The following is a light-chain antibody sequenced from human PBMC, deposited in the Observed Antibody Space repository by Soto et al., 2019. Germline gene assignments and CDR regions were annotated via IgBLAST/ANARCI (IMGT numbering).Light chain of an antibody. Sequence: EIVLTQSPAILSLSPGERATLSCRASQSVGNYLAWYQQKPGQAPRLLIYDASNRATGIPARFSGTVSGTDFTLTISSLEPEDFAVYYCQQRNNWPPITFGQGTRLEIK. CDR1: QSVGNY. J-gene: IGKJ5*01. CDR2: DAS. V-gene: IGKV3-11*01. CDR3: QQRNNWPPIT.